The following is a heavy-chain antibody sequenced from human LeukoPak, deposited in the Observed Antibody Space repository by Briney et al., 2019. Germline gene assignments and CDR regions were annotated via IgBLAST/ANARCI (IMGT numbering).Heavy chain of an antibody. Sequence: SETLSLTCTVSGACISNYYWSWIRQPAGKGLEWLGRIYTSATTIYSPSLKCRVTMSLDTSNNQFSLKLTSVTAADTAVYYCARVYVPQDLVHAFDIWGQGTMVTVSS. D-gene: IGHD3-10*02. CDR1: GACISNYY. CDR2: IYTSATT. V-gene: IGHV4-4*07. CDR3: ARVYVPQDLVHAFDI. J-gene: IGHJ3*02.